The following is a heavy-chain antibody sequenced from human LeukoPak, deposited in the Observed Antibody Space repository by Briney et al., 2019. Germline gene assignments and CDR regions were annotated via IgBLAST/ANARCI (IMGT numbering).Heavy chain of an antibody. CDR1: GGSFSGYY. J-gene: IGHJ4*02. CDR2: IYYSGST. V-gene: IGHV4-59*01. Sequence: PAETLSLTWAVDGGSFSGYYCGWIRQPPRKGLEWIGYIYYSGSTNYNPSLKSRVTISVDTSKNQFSLKLSSVTAADTAVYYCARGRYSSNYWGQVTLVTVSS. D-gene: IGHD5-18*01. CDR3: ARGRYSSNY.